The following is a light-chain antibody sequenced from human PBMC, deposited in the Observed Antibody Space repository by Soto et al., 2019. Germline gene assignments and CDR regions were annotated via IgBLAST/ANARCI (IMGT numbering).Light chain of an antibody. Sequence: DIQMTQSPSSLSASVGYTFSITCRASQSISDYLNWYQHKPWKAPKLLIYAASNLQSGVPLRFSGSGSGTDFTLTIRSLQPEDFATYYCQQSYSTPPITFGQGTQLEIK. CDR2: AAS. CDR1: QSISDY. J-gene: IGKJ5*01. CDR3: QQSYSTPPIT. V-gene: IGKV1-39*01.